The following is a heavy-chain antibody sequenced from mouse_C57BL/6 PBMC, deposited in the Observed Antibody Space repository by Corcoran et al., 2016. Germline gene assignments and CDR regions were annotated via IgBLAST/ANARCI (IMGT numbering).Heavy chain of an antibody. D-gene: IGHD1-1*01. CDR2: ISYDGSN. J-gene: IGHJ2*01. Sequence: DVQLQESGPGLVKPSQSLSLTCSVTGYSITSGYYWNWIRQFPGNKLEWMGYISYDGSNNYNPSLKNRISITRDTSKNQFFLKLNSVTTEDTATYYGAKGVDYGSRGYYFDYWGQGTTLTVSS. V-gene: IGHV3-6*01. CDR3: AKGVDYGSRGYYFDY. CDR1: GYSITSGYY.